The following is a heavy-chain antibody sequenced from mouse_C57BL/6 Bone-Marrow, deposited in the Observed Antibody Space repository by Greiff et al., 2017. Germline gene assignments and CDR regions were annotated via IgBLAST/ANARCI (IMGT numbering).Heavy chain of an antibody. CDR1: GYTFTNYW. V-gene: IGHV1-63*01. Sequence: VQLQQSGAELVRPGTSVKMSCKASGYTFTNYWIGWAKQRPGHGLEWIGDIYPGGGYTNYNEKFKGKATMTADTSSSTAYMQFSSLTSEDSAIYYCARGDYGDYWGQGTTLTVSS. D-gene: IGHD2-4*01. CDR3: ARGDYGDY. CDR2: IYPGGGYT. J-gene: IGHJ2*01.